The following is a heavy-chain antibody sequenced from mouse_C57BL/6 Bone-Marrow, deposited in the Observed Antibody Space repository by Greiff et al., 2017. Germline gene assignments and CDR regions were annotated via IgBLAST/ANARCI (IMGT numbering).Heavy chain of an antibody. CDR1: GFTFTDYY. CDR3: AISTGYYGSYYYAMDY. CDR2: IRNKANGYTT. D-gene: IGHD1-1*01. J-gene: IGHJ4*01. Sequence: DVMLVESGGGLVQPGGSLSLSCAASGFTFTDYYMSWVRQPPGKALEWLGFIRNKANGYTTEYSASVKGRFTISRDNSQSILYLQMNALRAEDSATYYCAISTGYYGSYYYAMDYWGQGTSVTVSS. V-gene: IGHV7-3*01.